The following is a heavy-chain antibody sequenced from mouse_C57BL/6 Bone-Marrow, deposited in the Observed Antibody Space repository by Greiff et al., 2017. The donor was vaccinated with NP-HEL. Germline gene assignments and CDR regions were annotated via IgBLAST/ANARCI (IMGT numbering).Heavy chain of an antibody. D-gene: IGHD1-1*01. CDR2: ISNGGGST. V-gene: IGHV5-12*01. CDR1: GFTFSDYY. CDR3: ARHGGYGSSPHFDY. Sequence: EVKLVESGGGLVQPGGSLKLSCAASGFTFSDYYMYWVRQTPEKRLEWVAYISNGGGSTYYPDTVKGRFTISRDNAKNTLYLQMSRLKSEDTAMYYCARHGGYGSSPHFDYWGQGTTLTVSS. J-gene: IGHJ2*01.